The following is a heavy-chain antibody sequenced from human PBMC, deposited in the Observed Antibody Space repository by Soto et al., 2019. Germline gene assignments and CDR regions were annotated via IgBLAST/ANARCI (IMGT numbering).Heavy chain of an antibody. J-gene: IGHJ6*02. CDR1: GFTFSSYG. CDR2: ISYDGSNK. V-gene: IGHV3-30*18. Sequence: GGSLRLSCAASGFTFSSYGMHWVRQAPGKGLEWVAVISYDGSNKYYADSVKGRFTISRDNSKNTLYLQMNSLRAEDTAVYYCAKIKVARNHYYYGMDVWGQGTTVTVSS. CDR3: AKIKVARNHYYYGMDV. D-gene: IGHD5-12*01.